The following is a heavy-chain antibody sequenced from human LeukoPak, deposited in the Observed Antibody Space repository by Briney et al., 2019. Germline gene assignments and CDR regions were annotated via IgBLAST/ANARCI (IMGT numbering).Heavy chain of an antibody. J-gene: IGHJ4*02. CDR1: GGSFSGYY. V-gene: IGHV4-59*08. Sequence: PSETLSLTCAVYGGSFSGYYWSWIRQPPGKGLEWIGYIYYSGSTNYNPSLKSRVTISVDTSKNQFSLKLSSVTAADTAVYYCVRLTPRDSSGYYFGDFDYWGQGTLVTVSS. D-gene: IGHD3-22*01. CDR3: VRLTPRDSSGYYFGDFDY. CDR2: IYYSGST.